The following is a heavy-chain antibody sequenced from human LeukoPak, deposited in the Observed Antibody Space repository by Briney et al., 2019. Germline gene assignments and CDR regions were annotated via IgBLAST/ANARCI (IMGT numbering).Heavy chain of an antibody. CDR1: GYTFTGYY. J-gene: IGHJ5*02. Sequence: GASVKVSCKASGYTFTGYYMHWVRQAPGQGLEWMGWINPNSGGTNYAQKFQGRVTMTRDTSISTAYMELSRLRSDDTAVYYCARGYCNSTSCSNPQYNWFDPWGQGTLVTVSS. D-gene: IGHD2-2*01. V-gene: IGHV1-2*02. CDR2: INPNSGGT. CDR3: ARGYCNSTSCSNPQYNWFDP.